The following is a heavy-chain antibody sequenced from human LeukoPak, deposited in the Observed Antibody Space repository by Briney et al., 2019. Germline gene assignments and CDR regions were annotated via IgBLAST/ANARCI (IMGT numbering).Heavy chain of an antibody. Sequence: PPGGSLRLSCAASGFTFRNAWMNWVRQAPGKGLEWVANIKQDGSEKYYVDSVKGRFTISRDNAKNSLYLQMNSLRAEDTAVYYCARDGPPNPSDYWGQGTLVTVSS. J-gene: IGHJ4*02. CDR1: GFTFRNAW. CDR3: ARDGPPNPSDY. V-gene: IGHV3-7*01. CDR2: IKQDGSEK.